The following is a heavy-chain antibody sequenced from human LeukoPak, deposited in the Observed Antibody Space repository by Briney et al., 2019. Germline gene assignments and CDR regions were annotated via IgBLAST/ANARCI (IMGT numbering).Heavy chain of an antibody. CDR1: GGTFSSYA. D-gene: IGHD2-2*01. V-gene: IGHV1-69*13. Sequence: GASVKVSCKASGGTFSSYAISWVRQAPGQGLEWMGGIIPIFGTANYAQKFQGRVTITADESTSTAYMELSSLRSEDTAVYYCASSTSCRSWFDPWGQGTLVTVSS. J-gene: IGHJ5*02. CDR3: ASSTSCRSWFDP. CDR2: IIPIFGTA.